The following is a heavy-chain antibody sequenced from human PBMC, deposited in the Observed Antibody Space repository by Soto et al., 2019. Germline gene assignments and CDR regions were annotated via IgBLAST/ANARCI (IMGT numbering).Heavy chain of an antibody. V-gene: IGHV3-74*01. CDR1: GFTFSGSW. Sequence: EVQLVESGGGLVQPGGSLRLSCAASGFTFSGSWMHRVRQAPGKGLVWVSRINGDGSGTSYADFVKGRFTISRDDAKNTLFLQMNGLRAEDTAVYYCASGTFGSWKANDYWGQGTLVTVSS. CDR2: INGDGSGT. CDR3: ASGTFGSWKANDY. J-gene: IGHJ4*02. D-gene: IGHD3-10*01.